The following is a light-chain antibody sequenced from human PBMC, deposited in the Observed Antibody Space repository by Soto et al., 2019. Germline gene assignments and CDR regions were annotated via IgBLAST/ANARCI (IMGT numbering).Light chain of an antibody. CDR1: QDTTTY. CDR2: TAS. V-gene: IGKV1-9*01. J-gene: IGKJ5*01. CDR3: QQFTSYPIT. Sequence: DIQLTQSPSFLSASVGDRVTIACRASQDTTTYLAWYQQKPGKAPKLLISTASTLQSGVPSRFSGSGSGTEFTLTFSSLQPEDFATYYCQQFTSYPITFGQGTRLDIK.